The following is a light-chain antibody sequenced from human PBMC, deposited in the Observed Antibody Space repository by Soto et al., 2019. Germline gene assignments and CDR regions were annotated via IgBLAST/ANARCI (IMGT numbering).Light chain of an antibody. CDR3: QQYAASPTS. CDR2: GAS. V-gene: IGKV3-20*01. Sequence: EIVLTQSPGTLSLSPGERATLSCRASQSVSSNNLAWYQQKPGQAPRLLIYGASRRATGVPDRFSGSGSGSDFTLTIDRLEPEDFAVYSCQQYAASPTSFGHGTRVDI. CDR1: QSVSSNN. J-gene: IGKJ3*01.